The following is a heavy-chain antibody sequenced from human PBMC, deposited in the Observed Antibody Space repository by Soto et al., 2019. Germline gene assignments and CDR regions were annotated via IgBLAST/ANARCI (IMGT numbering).Heavy chain of an antibody. CDR2: IYYSGST. Sequence: QMQLQESGPGLVKPSETLSLTCTVSGGSISRNSYYWGWIRQPPGKGLEWFGSIYYSGSTYYNPSRKSRVTISVETSKNQFSLKLSSVTAADTAVYYCARHDWNGVDYWGQGTLVTVSS. J-gene: IGHJ4*02. V-gene: IGHV4-39*01. D-gene: IGHD1-1*01. CDR3: ARHDWNGVDY. CDR1: GGSISRNSYY.